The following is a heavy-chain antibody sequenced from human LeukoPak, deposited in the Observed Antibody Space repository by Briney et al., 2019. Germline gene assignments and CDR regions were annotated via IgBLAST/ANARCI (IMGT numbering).Heavy chain of an antibody. V-gene: IGHV3-11*04. CDR3: ARSLYDSSGSIDY. CDR1: GFTFSAHA. CDR2: ISSSGNTI. Sequence: GGSLRLSCAASGFTFSAHAMSWVRQAPGMGLEWVSYISSSGNTIYYADSGKGRFTISRDNAKNSLYLQMNSLRAEDTAVYYCARSLYDSSGSIDYWGQGTLVTVSS. D-gene: IGHD3-22*01. J-gene: IGHJ4*02.